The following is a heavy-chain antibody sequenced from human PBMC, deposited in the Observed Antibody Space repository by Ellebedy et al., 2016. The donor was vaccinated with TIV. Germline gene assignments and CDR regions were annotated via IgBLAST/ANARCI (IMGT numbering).Heavy chain of an antibody. CDR3: ARSSSSWYF. Sequence: GESLTISCEASGFTFSSYWMSWVRLAPGKGLEWVANVNEDGSEEHYVDSVKGRFTISRDNDKNSPYLHMDSLRAEDTAIYYCARSSSSWYFWGQGTLVTVSS. CDR1: GFTFSSYW. V-gene: IGHV3-7*01. D-gene: IGHD6-13*01. J-gene: IGHJ4*02. CDR2: VNEDGSEE.